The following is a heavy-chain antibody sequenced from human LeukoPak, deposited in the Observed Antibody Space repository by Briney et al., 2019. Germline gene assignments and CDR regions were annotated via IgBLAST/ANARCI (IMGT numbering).Heavy chain of an antibody. CDR3: ARSCSGGSCYHDY. Sequence: SETLSLTCDVSGYSIANGYYWDWIRQPPGKGLEWIGSIYRAGSTDYYPSLKSRVTISVDTSKNRFSLKLSSVTAADTAVYYCARSCSGGSCYHDYWGQGTLVTVSS. V-gene: IGHV4-38-2*01. CDR2: IYRAGST. CDR1: GYSIANGYY. D-gene: IGHD2-15*01. J-gene: IGHJ4*02.